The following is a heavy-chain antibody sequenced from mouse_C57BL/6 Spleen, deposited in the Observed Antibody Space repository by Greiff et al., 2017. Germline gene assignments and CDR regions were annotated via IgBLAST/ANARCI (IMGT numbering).Heavy chain of an antibody. Sequence: QVQLKESGPGLVQPSQSLSITCTVSGFSLTSYGVHWVRQSPGKGLEWLGVIWRGGSTDYNAAFMSRLSITEDNSKSQVFFKMKSLQADDTAIYYCAKRGQTGTGAMDYWGQGTSVTVSS. D-gene: IGHD4-1*01. CDR2: IWRGGST. CDR1: GFSLTSYG. CDR3: AKRGQTGTGAMDY. J-gene: IGHJ4*01. V-gene: IGHV2-5*01.